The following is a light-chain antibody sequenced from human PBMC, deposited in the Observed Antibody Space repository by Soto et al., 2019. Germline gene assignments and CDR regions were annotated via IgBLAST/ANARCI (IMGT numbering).Light chain of an antibody. CDR1: QSISSN. Sequence: DIQMTQSPSSLSASVGDRVTITCRASQSISSNLNWYQQKPGKAPKLLIYAPSTLQSGVPSRFSGSGSRTDFTLTISSLQPEDFATYYCQQSYSTPRTFGGGTKVEIK. J-gene: IGKJ4*01. CDR2: APS. CDR3: QQSYSTPRT. V-gene: IGKV1-39*01.